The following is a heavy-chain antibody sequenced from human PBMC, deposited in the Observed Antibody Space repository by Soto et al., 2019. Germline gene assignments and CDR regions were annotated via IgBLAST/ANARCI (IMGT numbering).Heavy chain of an antibody. CDR1: GGTFSSYT. D-gene: IGHD2-8*01. J-gene: IGHJ4*02. V-gene: IGHV1-69*02. CDR3: ARAPGNDPFDY. CDR2: IIPILGIA. Sequence: QVQLVQSGAEVKKPGSSVKVSCKASGGTFSSYTISWVRQAPGQGLEWMGRIIPILGIANYAQKCQGRVTITADKSTSTAYMELSSLRSEDTAVYYCARAPGNDPFDYWGQGTLVTVSS.